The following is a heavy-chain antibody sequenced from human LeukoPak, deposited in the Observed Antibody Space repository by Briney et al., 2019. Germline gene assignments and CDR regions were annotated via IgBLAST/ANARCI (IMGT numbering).Heavy chain of an antibody. CDR1: GGSISSGSYY. CDR3: ARTRLELNYYGSILLTGFDP. CDR2: IYTSGST. V-gene: IGHV4-61*02. J-gene: IGHJ5*02. D-gene: IGHD3-10*01. Sequence: SETPSLTCTVSGGSISSGSYYWSWIRQPAGKGLEWIGRIYTSGSTNYNPSLKSRVTISVDTSKNQFSLKLSSVTAADTAVYYCARTRLELNYYGSILLTGFDPWGQGTLVTVSS.